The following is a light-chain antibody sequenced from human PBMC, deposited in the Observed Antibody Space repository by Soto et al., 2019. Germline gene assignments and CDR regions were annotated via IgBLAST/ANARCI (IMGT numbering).Light chain of an antibody. CDR1: QAVNTR. CDR2: LTS. V-gene: IGKV3-11*01. Sequence: EIVLTQSPATLSSFPGDRVTISCRASQAVNTRLAWYQHKPGQAPRLLIYLTSNRPAGIPARFSGSGSGTDFTLTISGVEPEDFAVYYCHQRQSWPRTFGQGTKVDIK. CDR3: HQRQSWPRT. J-gene: IGKJ1*01.